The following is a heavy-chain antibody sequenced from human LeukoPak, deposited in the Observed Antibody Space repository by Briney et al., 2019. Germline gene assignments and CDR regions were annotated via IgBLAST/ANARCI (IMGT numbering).Heavy chain of an antibody. J-gene: IGHJ6*04. CDR1: GGSISNYY. CDR2: IYTSGST. V-gene: IGHV4-4*07. Sequence: SETLSLTCTVSGGSISNYYWSWIRQPAGKGLEWIGRIYTSGSTNYNPSLKSRVTISVDKSKNQYSLKLSSVTAADPAVYYCARVDCTNGVCPVSVWGKGTTVTVSS. D-gene: IGHD2-8*01. CDR3: ARVDCTNGVCPVSV.